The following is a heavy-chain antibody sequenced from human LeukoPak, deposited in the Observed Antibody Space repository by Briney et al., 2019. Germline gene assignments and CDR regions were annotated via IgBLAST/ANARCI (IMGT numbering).Heavy chain of an antibody. CDR2: ISAYNGNT. V-gene: IGHV1-18*01. J-gene: IGHJ4*02. D-gene: IGHD3-3*01. CDR3: ARDGDFWSGYYTGFDY. Sequence: GASVKVSCKASGYTFTSYGISWVRQAPGQGLEWMGWISAYNGNTNYAQKLQGRVTMTTDTSTSTAYMELRSLRSDDTAVYYCARDGDFWSGYYTGFDYWGQGTLVTVSS. CDR1: GYTFTSYG.